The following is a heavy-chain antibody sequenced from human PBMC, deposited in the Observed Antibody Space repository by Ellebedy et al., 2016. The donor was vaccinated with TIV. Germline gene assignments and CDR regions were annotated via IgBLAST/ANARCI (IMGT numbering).Heavy chain of an antibody. D-gene: IGHD3-16*02. CDR2: ISSSSSYS. CDR3: ARNGYDDVWRSYHHDY. CDR1: GFTFSDYY. V-gene: IGHV3-11*06. J-gene: IGHJ4*02. Sequence: GGSLRLSCAASGFTFSDYYMSWIRQAPGKGLEWVSYISSSSSYSNYTDSVKGRFTISRDNAKNSLYLQMNSLRAEDTAVYYCARNGYDDVWRSYHHDYWGQGALVTVSS.